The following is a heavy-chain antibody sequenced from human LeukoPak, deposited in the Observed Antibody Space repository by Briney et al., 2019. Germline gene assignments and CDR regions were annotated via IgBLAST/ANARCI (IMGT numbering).Heavy chain of an antibody. CDR3: ARGSYDFWSGYSYYFDY. Sequence: GASVKVSCKASGYTFTSYDINWVRQAPGQGLEWMGWMNPNSGNTDYAQKFQGRVTITRNTSISTAYMELSSLRSEDTAVYYCARGSYDFWSGYSYYFDYWGQGTLVTVSS. CDR1: GYTFTSYD. CDR2: MNPNSGNT. J-gene: IGHJ4*02. D-gene: IGHD3-3*01. V-gene: IGHV1-8*03.